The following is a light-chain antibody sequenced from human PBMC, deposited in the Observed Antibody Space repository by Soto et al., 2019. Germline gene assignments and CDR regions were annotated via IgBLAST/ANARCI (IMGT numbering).Light chain of an antibody. CDR1: SSDVGGYNY. V-gene: IGLV2-14*01. Sequence: QSVLTQPPSASGSPGQSVTISCTGTSSDVGGYNYVSWYQQHPGKAPKLMIYEVSNRPSGVSNRFSGSKSGNTASLTISGLQAEDEADYYCSSYTSSSTPYVFGTGTMVTVL. CDR3: SSYTSSSTPYV. J-gene: IGLJ1*01. CDR2: EVS.